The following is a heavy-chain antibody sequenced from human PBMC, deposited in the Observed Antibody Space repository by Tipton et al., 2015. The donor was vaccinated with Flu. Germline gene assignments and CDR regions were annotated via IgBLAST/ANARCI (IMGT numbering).Heavy chain of an antibody. CDR3: ARMGRNYFELGSFDI. Sequence: LRLSCALYGGSFSGYFWSWIRQPPGKGLEWIGEFNHSGSTKYNPSLKSRVTISVDTSKSQLSLKLSSVTAADTAVYYCARMGRNYFELGSFDIWGQGTMVTVSS. CDR2: FNHSGST. V-gene: IGHV4-34*01. J-gene: IGHJ3*02. CDR1: GGSFSGYF. D-gene: IGHD2-15*01.